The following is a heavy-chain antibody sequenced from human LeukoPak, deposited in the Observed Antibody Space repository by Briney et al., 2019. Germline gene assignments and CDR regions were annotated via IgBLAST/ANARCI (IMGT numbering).Heavy chain of an antibody. Sequence: GGSLRLSCAVSGFTFNSYAMSWVRQSPGKGLEWVSAISGSGDSTFYADSVKGRFTISRDNSKNTLYLQVNSLRAEDTAVYYCAKHLWRDLLWFGEGYYFGYWGQGTLVTVSS. V-gene: IGHV3-23*01. CDR1: GFTFNSYA. CDR3: AKHLWRDLLWFGEGYYFGY. CDR2: ISGSGDST. D-gene: IGHD3-10*01. J-gene: IGHJ4*02.